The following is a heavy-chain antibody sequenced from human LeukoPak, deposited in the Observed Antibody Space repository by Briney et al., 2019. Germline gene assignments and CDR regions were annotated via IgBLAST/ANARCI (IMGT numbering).Heavy chain of an antibody. J-gene: IGHJ4*02. D-gene: IGHD3-22*01. CDR3: ARAPYYYDSSGYYYVFDY. Sequence: PGGSLRLSCAASGFTFSSYSMNWVRQAPGKGLEWVSYISSTSSTIYYAGSVKGRFTISRDNAKNSLYLQMNSLRDEDTAVYYCARAPYYYDSSGYYYVFDYWGQGTLVTVSS. CDR1: GFTFSSYS. CDR2: ISSTSSTI. V-gene: IGHV3-48*02.